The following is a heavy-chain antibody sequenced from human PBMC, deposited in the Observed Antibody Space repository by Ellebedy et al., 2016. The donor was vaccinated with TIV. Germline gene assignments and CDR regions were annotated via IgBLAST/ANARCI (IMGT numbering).Heavy chain of an antibody. CDR3: AREPGYNYGYGLADF. V-gene: IGHV3-7*04. D-gene: IGHD5-18*01. CDR1: GFTFSNYW. Sequence: PGGSLRLSCAASGFTFSNYWMSWVRQAPGKGLEWVADIKQEGSDKYYVDSVKGRFTISRDNAKNSLYLQMDSLKTEDTAVYYCAREPGYNYGYGLADFWGQGTLVTVSS. CDR2: IKQEGSDK. J-gene: IGHJ4*02.